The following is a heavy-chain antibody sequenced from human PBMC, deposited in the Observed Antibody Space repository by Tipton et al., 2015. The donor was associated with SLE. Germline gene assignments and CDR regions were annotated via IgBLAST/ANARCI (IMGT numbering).Heavy chain of an antibody. J-gene: IGHJ4*02. D-gene: IGHD2-15*01. CDR2: FVGCGRSDT. CDR3: AKGTQVSCTSVRCYPFEF. Sequence: SLRLSCAASGFTFSTSAMNWVRLVPQKGLEWVASFVGCGRSDTYHADPVRGRFTISRDNSRNTVYLQMNRLTAEDTAIYYCAKGTQVSCTSVRCYPFEFWGQGTLVTVSS. CDR1: GFTFSTSA. V-gene: IGHV3-23*01.